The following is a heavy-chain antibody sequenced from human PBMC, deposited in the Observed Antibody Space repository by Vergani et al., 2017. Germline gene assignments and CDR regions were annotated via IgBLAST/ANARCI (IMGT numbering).Heavy chain of an antibody. D-gene: IGHD3-3*01. CDR1: GGTFSSYA. J-gene: IGHJ5*02. CDR2: IIPIFGTA. Sequence: QVRLVQSGAEVKKPGSSVKVSCKASGGTFSSYAISWVRQAPGQGLEWMGGIIPIFGTANYAQKFQGRVTITADESTSTAYMELSSLRSEDTAVYYCARARSGYSIHPGRNWFDPWGQGTLVTVSS. CDR3: ARARSGYSIHPGRNWFDP. V-gene: IGHV1-69*01.